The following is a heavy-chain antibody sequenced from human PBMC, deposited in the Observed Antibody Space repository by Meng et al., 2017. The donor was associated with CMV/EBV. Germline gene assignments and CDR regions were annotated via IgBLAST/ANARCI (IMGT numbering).Heavy chain of an antibody. Sequence: GESLKISCAASGFTFSDYYMSWIRQAPGQGLEWVSYISSSGSTIYYADSVKGRFTISRDNAKNSLYLQMNSLRAEDTAVYYCARGVRITMIVVVSHDYWGQGTLVTVSS. V-gene: IGHV3-11*01. CDR2: ISSSGSTI. D-gene: IGHD3-22*01. J-gene: IGHJ4*02. CDR1: GFTFSDYY. CDR3: ARGVRITMIVVVSHDY.